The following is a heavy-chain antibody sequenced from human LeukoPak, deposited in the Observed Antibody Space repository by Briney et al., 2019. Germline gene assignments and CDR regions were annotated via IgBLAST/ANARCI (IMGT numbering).Heavy chain of an antibody. D-gene: IGHD3-3*01. CDR2: IDHSGST. J-gene: IGHJ5*02. CDR3: AREIGITIFGFDP. CDR1: GYSISSGYC. V-gene: IGHV4-38-2*02. Sequence: SETLSLTCTVSGYSISSGYCWGWIRQPPGKGLEWIGSIDHSGSTYYDPSLKSRVTMSVDTSKNQFSLKLNSVTAADTAVYYCAREIGITIFGFDPWGQGTLVTVSS.